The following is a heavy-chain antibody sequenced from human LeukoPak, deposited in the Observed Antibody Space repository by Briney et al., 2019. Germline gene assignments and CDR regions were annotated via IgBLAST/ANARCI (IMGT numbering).Heavy chain of an antibody. CDR2: IKQDGSRT. Sequence: GGSLRLSCAASGFTFSRYWLTWVRQAPGRGLEWVANIKQDGSRTYYVDTLKGRFTISRDNAKNSLFLQMNSLRVEDTAVYYCARIGYSSSSLDYWGRGTLLTVSS. V-gene: IGHV3-7*01. D-gene: IGHD6-6*01. CDR3: ARIGYSSSSLDY. CDR1: GFTFSRYW. J-gene: IGHJ4*02.